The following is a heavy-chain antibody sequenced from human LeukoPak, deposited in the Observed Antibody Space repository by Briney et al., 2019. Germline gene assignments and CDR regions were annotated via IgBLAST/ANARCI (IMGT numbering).Heavy chain of an antibody. Sequence: GGSLRLSCAASGFTFSSCAMGWVRQATGKGLEWVSAISGSGGSTYYADSVKGRFTISRDNSKNTLYLQMNSLRAEDTAVYYCAKRPDSSWYPSVPFDYWGQGTLVTVSS. CDR3: AKRPDSSWYPSVPFDY. J-gene: IGHJ4*02. CDR2: ISGSGGST. D-gene: IGHD6-13*01. V-gene: IGHV3-23*01. CDR1: GFTFSSCA.